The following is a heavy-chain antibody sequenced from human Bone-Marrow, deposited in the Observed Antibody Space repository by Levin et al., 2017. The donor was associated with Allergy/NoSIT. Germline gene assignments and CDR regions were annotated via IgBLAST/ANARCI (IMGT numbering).Heavy chain of an antibody. CDR2: IAHDESSE. CDR1: GSTFSSYV. CDR3: ATAGHTGGYADAFEF. Sequence: GGSLRLSCAASGSTFSSYVMHWVRQAPGKGLEWVAVIAHDESSESYADSVKGRFTISRDNPKNTLYLQMNSLRDEDTAVYYCATAGHTGGYADAFEFWGQGTMVTVSS. V-gene: IGHV3-30*04. J-gene: IGHJ3*01. D-gene: IGHD2-8*02.